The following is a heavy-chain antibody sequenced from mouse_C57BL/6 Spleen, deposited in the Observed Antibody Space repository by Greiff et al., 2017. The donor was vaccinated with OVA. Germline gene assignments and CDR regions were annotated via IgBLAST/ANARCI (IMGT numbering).Heavy chain of an antibody. CDR3: ARSDTTVVPFAY. CDR2: IYPGDGDT. J-gene: IGHJ3*01. Sequence: VQLQQSGAELVKPGASVTISCQASGYAFSSYWMNWVKQRPGKGLEWIGQIYPGDGDTNYNGTFKGTATLTADKSSITAYMQLISLTSEDSAVYFCARSDTTVVPFAYWGQGTLVTVSA. V-gene: IGHV1-80*01. CDR1: GYAFSSYW. D-gene: IGHD1-1*01.